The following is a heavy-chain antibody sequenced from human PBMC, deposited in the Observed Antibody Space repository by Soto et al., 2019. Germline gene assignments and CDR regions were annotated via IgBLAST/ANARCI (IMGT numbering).Heavy chain of an antibody. CDR2: IYHSGST. V-gene: IGHV4-38-2*01. J-gene: IGHJ4*02. CDR1: GYSISSGYD. D-gene: IGHD5-12*01. CDR3: SGMATDPYYFDY. Sequence: AVSGYSISSGYDCGWIRQPPGKGLEWIGSIYHSGSTYYNPSLKSRVTISVDTSKNQFSLKLSSVTAADTAVYYCSGMATDPYYFDYWGQGTLVTVPS.